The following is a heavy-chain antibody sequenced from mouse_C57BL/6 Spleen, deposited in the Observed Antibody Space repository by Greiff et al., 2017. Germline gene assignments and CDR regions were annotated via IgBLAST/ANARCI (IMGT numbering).Heavy chain of an antibody. CDR2: IDPENGDT. Sequence: VHVKQSGAELVRPGASVKLSCTASGFNIKDDYMHWVKQRPEQGLEWIGWIDPENGDTEYASKFQGKATITADTSSNTAYLQLSSLTSEDTAVYYCTPPHYYGTGFAYWGQGTLVTVSA. V-gene: IGHV14-4*01. D-gene: IGHD1-1*01. CDR3: TPPHYYGTGFAY. CDR1: GFNIKDDY. J-gene: IGHJ3*01.